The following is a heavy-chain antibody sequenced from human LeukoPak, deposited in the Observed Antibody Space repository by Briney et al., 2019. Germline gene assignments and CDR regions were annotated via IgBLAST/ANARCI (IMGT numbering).Heavy chain of an antibody. CDR3: ARHMVINGFDP. Sequence: PSETLSLTCAVYGGSFSGYYWSWIRQPPGKGLEWIGEINHSGSTNYNPSLKSRVTISVDASKNQFSLKLSSVTAADTAVYYCARHMVINGFDPWGQGTLVTVSS. D-gene: IGHD3-22*01. CDR1: GGSFSGYY. V-gene: IGHV4-34*01. J-gene: IGHJ5*02. CDR2: INHSGST.